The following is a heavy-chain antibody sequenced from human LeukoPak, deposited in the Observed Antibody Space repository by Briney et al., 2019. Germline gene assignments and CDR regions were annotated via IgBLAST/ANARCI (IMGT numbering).Heavy chain of an antibody. V-gene: IGHV3-74*03. CDR3: ARGSSGGQIAAAGKT. CDR2: VDSDGSST. CDR1: GITFSRHW. Sequence: QSGGSLRLSCAASGITFSRHWMHWVRQAPGKGLVWVSRVDSDGSSTKYADSVKGRFTISRDNAKNSLYLQMNSLRAEDTAVYYCARGSSGGQIAAAGKTWGQGTLVTVSS. D-gene: IGHD6-13*01. J-gene: IGHJ5*02.